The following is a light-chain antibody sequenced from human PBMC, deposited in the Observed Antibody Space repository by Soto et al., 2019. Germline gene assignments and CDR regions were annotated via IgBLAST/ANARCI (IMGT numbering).Light chain of an antibody. Sequence: DIQMTQSPSSLSASVGDRVTITCRASQSITNYLNWYQHKPVKAPKLLVYAASSLQSGVPSRFSGSGSGTDFTLTISSLQPEDFATYFFQQSHTMPFTFGPGTKVAIK. V-gene: IGKV1-39*01. CDR2: AAS. CDR3: QQSHTMPFT. CDR1: QSITNY. J-gene: IGKJ3*01.